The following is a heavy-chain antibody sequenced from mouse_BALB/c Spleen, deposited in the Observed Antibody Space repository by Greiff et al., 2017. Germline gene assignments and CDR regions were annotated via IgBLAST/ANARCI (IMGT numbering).Heavy chain of an antibody. CDR2: IRNKANGYTT. Sequence: EVQVVESGGGLVQPGGSLRLSCATSGFTFTDYYMSWVRQPPGKALEWLGFIRNKANGYTTEYSASVKGQFTISRDNSQNILYLQMNTLRAEDSATYYCARGMGLYGLYWYFDVWGAGTTVTVSS. V-gene: IGHV7-3*02. J-gene: IGHJ1*01. CDR3: ARGMGLYGLYWYFDV. D-gene: IGHD2-10*02. CDR1: GFTFTDYY.